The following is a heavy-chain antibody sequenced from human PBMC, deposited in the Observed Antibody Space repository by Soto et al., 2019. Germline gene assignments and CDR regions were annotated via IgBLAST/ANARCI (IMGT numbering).Heavy chain of an antibody. Sequence: DVHLVESGGGLVQIGGSLKLSCATSGLNFSGSAIHWARQASGKGLEWVSRIRSRPHNYATTYAASVEGRFTISRDDSKNTVYLQMNGLRTEDTAVYYCTTERDYWGRGTLVTVSS. J-gene: IGHJ4*02. V-gene: IGHV3-73*02. CDR2: IRSRPHNYAT. CDR3: TTERDY. CDR1: GLNFSGSA.